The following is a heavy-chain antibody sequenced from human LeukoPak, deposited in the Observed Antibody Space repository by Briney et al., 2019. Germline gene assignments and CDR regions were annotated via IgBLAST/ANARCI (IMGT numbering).Heavy chain of an antibody. D-gene: IGHD5-24*01. CDR3: AKVGQDGYNPIDY. CDR2: ISSSGGST. J-gene: IGHJ4*02. V-gene: IGHV3-23*01. Sequence: GGSLRLSCAASGFTFSSYAMSWVRQAPGKGLEWVSAISSSGGSTYYADSVKGRFTISRDNSKNTLYLQMNSLRAEDTAVYYCAKVGQDGYNPIDYWGQGTLVTVSS. CDR1: GFTFSSYA.